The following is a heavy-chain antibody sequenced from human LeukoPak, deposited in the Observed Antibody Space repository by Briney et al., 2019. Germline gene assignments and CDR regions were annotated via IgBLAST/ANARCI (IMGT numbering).Heavy chain of an antibody. V-gene: IGHV3-64*01. CDR1: GFTFSSYA. D-gene: IGHD3-10*01. J-gene: IGHJ6*03. CDR2: ISSNGGST. Sequence: QTGGSLRLSCAASGFTFSSYAMHWVRQAPGKGLEYVSAISSNGGSTDYANSVKGRFTISRDNSKNTLYLQMGSLRAEDMAVYYCARVGPRGIYGSGGSRNYYYYMDVWGKGTTVTISS. CDR3: ARVGPRGIYGSGGSRNYYYYMDV.